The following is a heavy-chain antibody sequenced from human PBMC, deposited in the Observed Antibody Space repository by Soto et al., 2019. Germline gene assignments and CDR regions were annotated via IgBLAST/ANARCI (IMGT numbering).Heavy chain of an antibody. V-gene: IGHV1-69*01. CDR3: ARAQGYCSGGSCYPSDYYYYGMDV. CDR1: GYTFTSYY. D-gene: IGHD2-15*01. CDR2: IIPIFGTA. Sequence: QVQLVQSGAEVKKPGASVKVSCKASGYTFTSYYMHWVRQAPGQGLEWMGGIIPIFGTANYAQKFQGRVTITADESTSTAYMELSSLRSEDTAVYYCARAQGYCSGGSCYPSDYYYYGMDVWGQGTTVTVSS. J-gene: IGHJ6*02.